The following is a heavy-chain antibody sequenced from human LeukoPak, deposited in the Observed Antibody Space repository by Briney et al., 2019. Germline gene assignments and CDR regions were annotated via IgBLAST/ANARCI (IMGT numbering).Heavy chain of an antibody. D-gene: IGHD3-10*01. J-gene: IGHJ5*02. V-gene: IGHV1-69*06. CDR1: GGTFSSYA. Sequence: GSSVKVSCKASGGTFSSYAISWVRQAPGQGLEWMGGIIPIFGTANYAQKFQGRVTTTADKSTSTAYMELSSLRSEDTAVYYCARGPLWFGELHPTRYNWFDPWGQGTLVTVSS. CDR3: ARGPLWFGELHPTRYNWFDP. CDR2: IIPIFGTA.